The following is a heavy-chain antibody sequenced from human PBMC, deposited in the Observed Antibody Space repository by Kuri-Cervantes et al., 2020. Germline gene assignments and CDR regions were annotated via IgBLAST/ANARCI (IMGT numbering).Heavy chain of an antibody. J-gene: IGHJ4*02. D-gene: IGHD3-22*01. Sequence: ASVKVSCKASGYTFTGYYMHWVRQAPGQGLEWMGWINPNSGGTNYAQKFQGRVTMTRDTSISTAYMELSRLRSDDTAVYYCARGAQRYYYDSSGYKDYWGQGTLVTV. CDR3: ARGAQRYYYDSSGYKDY. CDR1: GYTFTGYY. CDR2: INPNSGGT. V-gene: IGHV1-2*02.